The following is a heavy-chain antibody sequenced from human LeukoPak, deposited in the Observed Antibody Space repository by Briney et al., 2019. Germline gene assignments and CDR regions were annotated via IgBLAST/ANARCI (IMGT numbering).Heavy chain of an antibody. J-gene: IGHJ4*02. CDR2: IYYSGST. D-gene: IGHD3-22*01. CDR1: GGSISSSSYY. V-gene: IGHV4-39*01. CDR3: ARRRARDDSSGYYLYYFDY. Sequence: SETLSLTCTVSGGSISSSSYYWGGIRQPPGKGLEGIGCIYYSGSTYYNPSLKSRVTISVDTSKNQFTLKLSSVTAADTAVYYCARRRARDDSSGYYLYYFDYWGQGTLVTVSS.